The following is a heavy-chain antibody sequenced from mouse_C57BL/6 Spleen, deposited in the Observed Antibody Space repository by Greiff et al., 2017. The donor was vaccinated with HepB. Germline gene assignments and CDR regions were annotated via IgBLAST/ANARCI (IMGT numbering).Heavy chain of an antibody. Sequence: EVQLMESGPELVKPGASVKISCKASGYSFTDYNMNWVKQSNGKSLEWIGVISPNYGTTSYNQKFKGKATLTVDQSSSTAYMQLNSLTSEDSAVYYCARRVYYVHAMDYWGQGTSVTVSS. V-gene: IGHV1-39*01. D-gene: IGHD2-1*01. CDR3: ARRVYYVHAMDY. CDR1: GYSFTDYN. CDR2: ISPNYGTT. J-gene: IGHJ4*01.